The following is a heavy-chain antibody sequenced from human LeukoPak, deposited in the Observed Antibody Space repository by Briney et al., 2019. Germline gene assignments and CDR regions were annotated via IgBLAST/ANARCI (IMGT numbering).Heavy chain of an antibody. CDR1: GITFSSYG. Sequence: GGTLRLSCAASGITFSSYGMSWVRQAPGKGLEWVSSISSTGGTTYYADSVKGRFTISRDNAKNSLYLQMNSLRAEDTALYYCAKDILSRRQQLASDWYGPFDYWGQGTLVTVSS. CDR3: AKDILSRRQQLASDWYGPFDY. CDR2: ISSTGGTT. V-gene: IGHV3-23*01. J-gene: IGHJ4*02. D-gene: IGHD6-13*01.